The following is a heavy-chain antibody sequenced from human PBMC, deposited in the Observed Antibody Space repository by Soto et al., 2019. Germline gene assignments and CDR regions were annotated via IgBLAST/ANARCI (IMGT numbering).Heavy chain of an antibody. CDR3: AKERWAAAGTPTLDY. CDR2: ISGGTSST. CDR1: GFTFSSYA. V-gene: IGHV3-23*01. J-gene: IGHJ4*02. Sequence: EVQLLESGGGLVQPGGSLRLSCAASGFTFSSYAMSWFRQASGKGLEWVSAISGGTSSTYYADSVKGRFTISRDNSKNTLYLQMNSLRAEDTAVYYCAKERWAAAGTPTLDYWGQGTLVTGSS. D-gene: IGHD6-13*01.